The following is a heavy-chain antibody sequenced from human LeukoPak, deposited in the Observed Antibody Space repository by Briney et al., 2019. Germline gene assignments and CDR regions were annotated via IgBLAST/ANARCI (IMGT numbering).Heavy chain of an antibody. D-gene: IGHD5-18*01. CDR3: ARVLRSGARHSYGYYFYY. CDR1: GGTIISGDYY. J-gene: IGHJ4*02. Sequence: SETLSLTCSVSGGTIISGDYYWSWIRQPPGKGLEWIGYIYYSGSTYYNSSLKSRVTISVDTSKNQFSLKLSSVTAADTAVYYCARVLRSGARHSYGYYFYYWGQGTLVTVSS. CDR2: IYYSGST. V-gene: IGHV4-30-4*01.